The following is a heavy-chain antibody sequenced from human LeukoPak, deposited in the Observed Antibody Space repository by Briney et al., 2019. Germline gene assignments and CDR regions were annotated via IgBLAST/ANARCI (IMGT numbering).Heavy chain of an antibody. CDR1: GGSISSGSYY. CDR2: IYTSGST. D-gene: IGHD6-13*01. V-gene: IGHV4-61*02. CDR3: ASDRSSWNPGAPY. J-gene: IGHJ4*02. Sequence: SSETLSLTCTVSGGSISSGSYYWSWIRQPAGKGLEWIGRIYTSGSTNYNPSLKSRVTISVDTSKNQFSLKLSSVTAADTAVYYCASDRSSWNPGAPYWGQGTLVTVSS.